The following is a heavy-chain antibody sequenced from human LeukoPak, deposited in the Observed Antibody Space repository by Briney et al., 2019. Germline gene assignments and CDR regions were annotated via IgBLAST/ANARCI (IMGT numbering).Heavy chain of an antibody. V-gene: IGHV1-8*01. CDR2: VNPNSGNT. CDR1: GYTFTSYD. D-gene: IGHD5-12*01. J-gene: IGHJ4*02. Sequence: ASVKVSCKASGYTFTSYDIDWVRQATGQGLEWMGWVNPNSGNTRYAQKFQGRVTITADKSTSTAYMELSSLRSEDTAVYYCARFYVDIEPLWGQGTLVTVSS. CDR3: ARFYVDIEPL.